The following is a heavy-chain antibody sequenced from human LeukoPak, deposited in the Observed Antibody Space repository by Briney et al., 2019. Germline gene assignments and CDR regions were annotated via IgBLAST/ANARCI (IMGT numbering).Heavy chain of an antibody. J-gene: IGHJ6*03. Sequence: NPSETLSLTCTVSGGSISSYYWSWIRQPAGKGLEWIGRIYTSGSTNYNPSLKSRVTMSVDTSKNQFSLKLSSVTAADTAVYYCARFMVTMVRGVITYYYYYMDVWGKGTTVTVSS. D-gene: IGHD3-10*01. CDR2: IYTSGST. CDR1: GGSISSYY. CDR3: ARFMVTMVRGVITYYYYYMDV. V-gene: IGHV4-4*07.